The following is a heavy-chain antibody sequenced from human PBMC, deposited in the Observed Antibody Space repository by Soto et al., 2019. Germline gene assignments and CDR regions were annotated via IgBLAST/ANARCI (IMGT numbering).Heavy chain of an antibody. CDR3: AREVLPRGPMDY. D-gene: IGHD3-10*01. CDR2: IIPIFGTA. V-gene: IGHV1-69*13. Sequence: SVKVSCKASGGTFSSYAISWVRQAPGQGLEWMGGIIPIFGTANYAQKFQGRVTITADESTSTAYMELSSLRSEDTAVYYCAREVLPRGPMDYWGQGALVTVSS. CDR1: GGTFSSYA. J-gene: IGHJ4*02.